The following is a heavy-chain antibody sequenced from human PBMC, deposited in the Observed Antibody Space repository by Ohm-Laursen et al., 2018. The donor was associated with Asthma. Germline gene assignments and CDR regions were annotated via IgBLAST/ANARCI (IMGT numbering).Heavy chain of an antibody. Sequence: SLRLSCTASGFTFSSYSMNWVRQAPGKGLEWVSSISSSSSYIYYADSVKGRFTISRDNAKNSLYLQMNSLRAEDTAVHYCAKDTLEVAAAAPWWYFDLWGRGTLVTVSS. J-gene: IGHJ2*01. CDR2: ISSSSSYI. CDR1: GFTFSSYS. CDR3: AKDTLEVAAAAPWWYFDL. D-gene: IGHD6-13*01. V-gene: IGHV3-21*01.